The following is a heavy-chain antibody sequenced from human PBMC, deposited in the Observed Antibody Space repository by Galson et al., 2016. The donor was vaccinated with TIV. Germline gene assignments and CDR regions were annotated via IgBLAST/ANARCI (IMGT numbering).Heavy chain of an antibody. CDR3: ALVTPRIFN. D-gene: IGHD4-23*01. CDR1: GFTFIGYY. CDR2: IDPDSGTT. J-gene: IGHJ4*01. Sequence: SVKVSCKASGFTFIGYYIHWVRQAPGQGLEWMGWIDPDSGTTNYAQKFQGWVTMTRDTSVATASMELSRLTSEDTAVYYCALVTPRIFNWGPGTLVTVSS. V-gene: IGHV1-2*04.